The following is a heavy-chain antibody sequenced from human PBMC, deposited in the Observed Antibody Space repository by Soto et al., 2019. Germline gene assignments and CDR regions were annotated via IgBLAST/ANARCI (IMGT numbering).Heavy chain of an antibody. J-gene: IGHJ4*02. CDR2: ISGSGGST. V-gene: IGHV3-23*01. CDR3: AKCRVDYYGSGSPPYYFDY. CDR1: GFTFSSYA. D-gene: IGHD3-10*01. Sequence: GGSLRLSCAASGFTFSSYAMSWVRQAPGKGLEWASAISGSGGSTYYADSVKGRFTISRDNSKNTLYLQMNSLRAEDTAVYYCAKCRVDYYGSGSPPYYFDYWGQGTLVTVSS.